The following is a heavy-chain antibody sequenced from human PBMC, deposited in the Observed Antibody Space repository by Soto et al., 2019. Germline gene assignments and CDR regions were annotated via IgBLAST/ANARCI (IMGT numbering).Heavy chain of an antibody. V-gene: IGHV1-2*04. CDR2: INPNSGGT. CDR3: ARGRRDDYVWGSYRYVGVAFDY. D-gene: IGHD3-16*02. Sequence: QVQLVQSGAEVKKPGASVKVSCKASGYTFTGYYMHWVRQAPGQGLEWMGWINPNSGGTNYAQKFQGWVTMTRDTSISTAYMELSRLRSDVTAVYYCARGRRDDYVWGSYRYVGVAFDYWGQGTLVTVSS. J-gene: IGHJ4*02. CDR1: GYTFTGYY.